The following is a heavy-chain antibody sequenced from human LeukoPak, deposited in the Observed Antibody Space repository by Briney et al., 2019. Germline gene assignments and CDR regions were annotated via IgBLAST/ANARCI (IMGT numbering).Heavy chain of an antibody. CDR3: AKAASAYDSSGYYYGGFDY. CDR2: IRYDGSNK. CDR1: GFSFSNYD. D-gene: IGHD3-22*01. V-gene: IGHV3-30*02. J-gene: IGHJ4*02. Sequence: GGSLRLSCAASGFSFSNYDMDWVRQAPGKGLEWVAFIRYDGSNKYYADSVKGRFTISRDNSKNTLYLQMNSLRAEDTAVYYCAKAASAYDSSGYYYGGFDYWGQGTPVTVSS.